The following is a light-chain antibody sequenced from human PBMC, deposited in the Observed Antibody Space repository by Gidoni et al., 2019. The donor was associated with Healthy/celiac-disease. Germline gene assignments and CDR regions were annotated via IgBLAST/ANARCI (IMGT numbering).Light chain of an antibody. CDR1: NRDIGAYNH. J-gene: IGLJ3*02. CDR3: TSYTNSRTWV. CDR2: EVS. V-gene: IGLV2-14*01. Sequence: QSALPQPASVSGSPGQSIAISCTGTNRDIGAYNHVSWYQQYPVKVPKLIIYEVSSRPSGISNRFSGSKPDNTASLTISGLQSEDEADYYCTSYTNSRTWVFGGGTKLTVL.